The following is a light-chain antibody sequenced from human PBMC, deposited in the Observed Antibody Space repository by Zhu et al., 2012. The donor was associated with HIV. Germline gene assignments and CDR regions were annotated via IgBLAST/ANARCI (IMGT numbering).Light chain of an antibody. CDR1: QSVTSSY. CDR3: QQYDKSPPRWS. V-gene: IGKV3-20*01. J-gene: IGKJ1*01. CDR2: GAS. Sequence: EIVLTQSPGTLSLSPGERATLSCRASQSVTSSYLAWYQQKPGQTPRLLIYGASNRATGIPDRFSGSGSGTDFTLTISRLEPEDFAVYYCQQYDKSPPRWSFGQGTEGGN.